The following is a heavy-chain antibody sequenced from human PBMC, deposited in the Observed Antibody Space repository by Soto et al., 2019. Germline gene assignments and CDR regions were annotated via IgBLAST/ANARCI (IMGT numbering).Heavy chain of an antibody. V-gene: IGHV1-24*01. Sequence: ASVKVSCKVSGYTLTELSMHWVRQAPGKGLEWMRGFDPEDGETIYAQKFQGRVTMTEDTSTDTAYMELSSLRSEDTAVYYCAAAARASIRVPFLYFQHWGQGTLVTVSS. D-gene: IGHD6-6*01. CDR1: GYTLTELS. CDR3: AAAARASIRVPFLYFQH. CDR2: FDPEDGET. J-gene: IGHJ1*01.